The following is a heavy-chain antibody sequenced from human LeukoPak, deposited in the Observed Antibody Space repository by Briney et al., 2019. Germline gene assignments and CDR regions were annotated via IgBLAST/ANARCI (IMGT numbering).Heavy chain of an antibody. CDR3: ARDVFEYSSSWYYFDY. Sequence: GGSLRLSCAASGFTFSSYATHWVRQAPGKGLEWVAVISYDGSNKYYADSVKGRFTISRDNSKNTLYLQMNSLRAEDTAVYYCARDVFEYSSSWYYFDYWGQGTLVTVSS. CDR1: GFTFSSYA. J-gene: IGHJ4*02. CDR2: ISYDGSNK. V-gene: IGHV3-30-3*01. D-gene: IGHD6-13*01.